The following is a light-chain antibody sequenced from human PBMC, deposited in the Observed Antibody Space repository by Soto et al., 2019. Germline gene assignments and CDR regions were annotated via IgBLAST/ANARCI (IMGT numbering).Light chain of an antibody. CDR2: GAS. Sequence: EIVLTQSPATLSVSPWEGATLSCRATQSILRNLAWSQHIPGQPPSALIYGASTRATGIPGRFSGSGSGTEFTLTISSLQSEDFAVYYCQHYYNWPRTFGQGTKVDIK. CDR1: QSILRN. J-gene: IGKJ1*01. V-gene: IGKV3-15*01. CDR3: QHYYNWPRT.